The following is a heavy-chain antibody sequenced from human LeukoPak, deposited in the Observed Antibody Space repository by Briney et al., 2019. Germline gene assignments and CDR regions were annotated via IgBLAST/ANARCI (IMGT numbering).Heavy chain of an antibody. V-gene: IGHV1-69*02. D-gene: IGHD2-15*01. CDR3: ASASSGGSVYYMDV. J-gene: IGHJ6*03. CDR2: IIPILGIA. Sequence: SVKVSCKASGGTFSSYTISWVRQAPGQGLEWMGRIIPILGIANYAQKFQGRVTITADKSTSTAYMEQSSLRSEDTAVYYCASASSGGSVYYMDVWGKGTTVTVSS. CDR1: GGTFSSYT.